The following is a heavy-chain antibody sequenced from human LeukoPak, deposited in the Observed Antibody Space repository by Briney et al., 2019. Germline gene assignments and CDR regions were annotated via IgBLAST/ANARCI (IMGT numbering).Heavy chain of an antibody. V-gene: IGHV4-59*08. Sequence: SETLSLTCTVSGGSISSYYWSWIRQPPGKGLEWIGYIYYSGSTNYNPSLKSRVTISVDPSKNQFSLKLSSVTAADTAVYYCARQDGGNYFDYWGQGTLVTVSS. CDR1: GGSISSYY. D-gene: IGHD4-23*01. CDR2: IYYSGST. J-gene: IGHJ4*02. CDR3: ARQDGGNYFDY.